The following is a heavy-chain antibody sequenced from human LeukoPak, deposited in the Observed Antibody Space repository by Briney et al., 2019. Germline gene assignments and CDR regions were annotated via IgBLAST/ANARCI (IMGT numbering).Heavy chain of an antibody. D-gene: IGHD6-6*01. CDR1: GYTFTDYC. V-gene: IGHV1-2*02. Sequence: GASVTVSCKASGYTFTDYCMHWVRQAPGQGLEWMGWINPNSGGTNFAQKFQGRVAMTRDTSISTAYLELGSLRSDDTAVYFCARARWQLVPYFDSWGQGTLVTVSS. CDR3: ARARWQLVPYFDS. CDR2: INPNSGGT. J-gene: IGHJ4*02.